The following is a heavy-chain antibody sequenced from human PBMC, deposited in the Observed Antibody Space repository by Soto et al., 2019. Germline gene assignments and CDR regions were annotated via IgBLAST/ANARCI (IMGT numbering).Heavy chain of an antibody. CDR3: AKDTTEITMVRGVVGRYYYYYYMDV. V-gene: IGHV3-72*01. CDR2: TRNAANSFST. J-gene: IGHJ6*03. Sequence: GSLRLSCAASGFTFSDHYMDWVRQAPGKGLEWVGRTRNAANSFSTQYAASVKGRFTISRDGSKSSLYLQMNSLKTEDTAVYYCAKDTTEITMVRGVVGRYYYYYYMDVWGKGTTVTVSS. D-gene: IGHD3-10*01. CDR1: GFTFSDHY.